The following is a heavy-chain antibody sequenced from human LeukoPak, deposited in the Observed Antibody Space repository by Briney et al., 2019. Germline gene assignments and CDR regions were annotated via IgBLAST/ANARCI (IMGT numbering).Heavy chain of an antibody. CDR2: ISTNGSTI. CDR1: GFTFATYE. V-gene: IGHV3-48*03. Sequence: AGGSLRLTCAASGFTFATYEMNWVRQAPGKGLECFSYISTNGSTIYYADSVKGRFTISRDNAKNSLYLQMNSLRAEDTAVYYCARGEYCSGGSCYPFSYWGQGTLVTVSS. D-gene: IGHD2-15*01. CDR3: ARGEYCSGGSCYPFSY. J-gene: IGHJ4*02.